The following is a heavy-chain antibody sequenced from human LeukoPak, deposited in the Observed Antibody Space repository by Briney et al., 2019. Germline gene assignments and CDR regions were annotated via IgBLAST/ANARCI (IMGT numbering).Heavy chain of an antibody. CDR1: GFTFSSSA. CDR3: AKQLGYCSDGSCYFPY. J-gene: IGHJ4*02. V-gene: IGHV3-23*01. Sequence: GGSLRLSCAASGFTFSSSAMSWVRQAPGKGLEWVSAISNNGGYTYYADSVQGRFTISRDNSKSTLCLQMSSLRAEDTAVYYCAKQLGYCSDGSCYFPYWGQGTLVTISS. CDR2: ISNNGGYT. D-gene: IGHD2-15*01.